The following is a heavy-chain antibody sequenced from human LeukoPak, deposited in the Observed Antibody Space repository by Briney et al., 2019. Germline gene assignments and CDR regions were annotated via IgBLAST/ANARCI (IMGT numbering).Heavy chain of an antibody. CDR1: GFTFSSYW. V-gene: IGHV3-7*03. D-gene: IGHD3-16*02. CDR2: IKQDGSEK. J-gene: IGHJ4*02. Sequence: PGRSLRLSCAVSGFTFSSYWMSWVRQAPGKGLEWVANIKQDGSEKYYVGSVKGRFTISRDNTKNSLYLQMNSPRAEDTAVYYCAKAANGGGSYRYPFDYWGQGTLVTVSS. CDR3: AKAANGGGSYRYPFDY.